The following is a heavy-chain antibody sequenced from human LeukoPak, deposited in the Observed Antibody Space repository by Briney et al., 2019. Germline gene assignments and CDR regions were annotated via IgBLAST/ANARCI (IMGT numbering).Heavy chain of an antibody. J-gene: IGHJ6*02. CDR2: INRDGSGT. D-gene: IGHD3-10*02. CDR3: ARDLSYVIHV. V-gene: IGHV3-74*01. CDR1: GFTFSGYW. Sequence: GGSLRLSCAASGFTFSGYWMHWVRQAPGKGLVWVSRINRDGSGTNYADSVKGRFTISRDNAKHTLYLQMNSLRDEDTAVYYCARDLSYVIHVWGQGTTVTVSS.